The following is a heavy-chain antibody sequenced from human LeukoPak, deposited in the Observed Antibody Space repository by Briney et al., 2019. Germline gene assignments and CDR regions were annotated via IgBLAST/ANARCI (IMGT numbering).Heavy chain of an antibody. CDR2: IYYSGST. Sequence: SETLSLTCTVSGGSISSYYWSWIRQPPGKGLEWIGYIYYSGSTNYNPSLKSRVTISVDTSKNQFSLKLSSVTAADTAVYYCAGVSDYYDSSGYYYFDYWGQGTLVTVSS. J-gene: IGHJ4*02. CDR1: GGSISSYY. D-gene: IGHD3-22*01. V-gene: IGHV4-59*01. CDR3: AGVSDYYDSSGYYYFDY.